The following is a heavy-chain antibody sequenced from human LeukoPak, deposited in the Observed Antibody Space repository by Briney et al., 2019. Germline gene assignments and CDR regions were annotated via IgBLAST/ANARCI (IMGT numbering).Heavy chain of an antibody. CDR1: GFTFSSYG. CDR3: AYTRWEYSISSHFDY. CDR2: ISNDGGNK. V-gene: IGHV3-30*03. D-gene: IGHD6-6*01. Sequence: PGRSLRLSSAASGFTFSSYGMHRVRQAPGKGLEWVAVISNDGGNKYYADSVKGRFTISRDNTQNTLYLQMNSLRAEDTAVYYCAYTRWEYSISSHFDYWGQGTLVTVSS. J-gene: IGHJ4*02.